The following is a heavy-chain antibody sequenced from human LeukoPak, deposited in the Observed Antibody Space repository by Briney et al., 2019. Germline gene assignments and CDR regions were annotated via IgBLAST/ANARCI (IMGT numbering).Heavy chain of an antibody. CDR1: GFTFSSYT. Sequence: GGSLRLSCAASGFTFSSYTMNWVRQAPGKGLEWVSSIISSGSYIYYADSVKGRFTISRDNAKNSLSLQMNSLRAEDTAVYYCASLWFGEPAWGQGTLVTVSS. CDR3: ASLWFGEPA. CDR2: IISSGSYI. J-gene: IGHJ4*02. D-gene: IGHD3-10*01. V-gene: IGHV3-21*01.